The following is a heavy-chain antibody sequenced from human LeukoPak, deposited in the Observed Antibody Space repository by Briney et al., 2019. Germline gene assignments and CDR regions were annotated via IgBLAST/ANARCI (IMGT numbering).Heavy chain of an antibody. Sequence: ALVKVSCKASGYTFTSYYIHWVRQAPGQGLEWMGIINPSGGSTTYAQKFQGRVTMTRDTSTSTVYMELSSLRSEDTAVYYCARDTEDFDYWGQGTLVTVSS. J-gene: IGHJ4*02. CDR1: GYTFTSYY. CDR2: INPSGGST. V-gene: IGHV1-46*01. CDR3: ARDTEDFDY.